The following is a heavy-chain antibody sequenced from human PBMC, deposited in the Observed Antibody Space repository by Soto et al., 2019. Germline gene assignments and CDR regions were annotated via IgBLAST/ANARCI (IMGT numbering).Heavy chain of an antibody. V-gene: IGHV3-30*18. CDR3: AKGNTYYYASGAIDY. Sequence: QVQLVESGGGVVQPGRSLRLSCAASGFTFSTYGMHWVRQAPGKGLEWVAVISNDGSNKYYADSVKGRFTISRDNSKNPLYLQMNSLRAEDTAVYYCAKGNTYYYASGAIDYWGQGTLVTVSS. D-gene: IGHD3-10*01. J-gene: IGHJ4*02. CDR1: GFTFSTYG. CDR2: ISNDGSNK.